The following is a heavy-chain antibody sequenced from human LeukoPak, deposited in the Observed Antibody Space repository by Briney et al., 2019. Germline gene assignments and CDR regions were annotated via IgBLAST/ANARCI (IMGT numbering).Heavy chain of an antibody. J-gene: IGHJ6*03. CDR1: GGTFSSYA. Sequence: SVKVSCKASGGTFSSYAISWVRQAPGQGLEWMGGIIPIFGTANYAQKFQGRVTITADESTSTAYMELSSLRSEDTAVYYCARDERRVDDFWSGQRHYYYYYYMDVWGKGTTVTVSS. V-gene: IGHV1-69*13. CDR3: ARDERRVDDFWSGQRHYYYYYYMDV. CDR2: IIPIFGTA. D-gene: IGHD3-3*01.